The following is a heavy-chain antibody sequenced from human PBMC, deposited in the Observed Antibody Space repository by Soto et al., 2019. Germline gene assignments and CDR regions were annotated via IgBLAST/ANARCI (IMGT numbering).Heavy chain of an antibody. CDR1: GFSVSSQW. J-gene: IGHJ4*02. V-gene: IGHV3-74*01. CDR3: ERDNNWSYDY. Sequence: PXECLRLSCAASGFSVSSQWVHGVRQAPGKGLVWVSHIGPDGSSTRDADSVQGRFTISRDNARNTLYLQMNSLRDEDTAVYYCERDNNWSYDYWGQGSLVTVSS. CDR2: IGPDGSST. D-gene: IGHD1-1*01.